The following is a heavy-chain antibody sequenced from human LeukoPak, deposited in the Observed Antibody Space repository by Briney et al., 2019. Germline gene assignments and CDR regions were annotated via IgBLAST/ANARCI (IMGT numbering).Heavy chain of an antibody. J-gene: IGHJ5*02. Sequence: ASVKVSCKASDYTFTSYGISWVRQAPGQGLEWMGWISAYNGNTNYAQKLQGRVTMTTDTSTSTAYMELRSLRSDDTAVYYCARDEWLVPDPTGWFDPWGQGTLVTVSS. CDR1: DYTFTSYG. CDR3: ARDEWLVPDPTGWFDP. V-gene: IGHV1-18*01. CDR2: ISAYNGNT. D-gene: IGHD6-19*01.